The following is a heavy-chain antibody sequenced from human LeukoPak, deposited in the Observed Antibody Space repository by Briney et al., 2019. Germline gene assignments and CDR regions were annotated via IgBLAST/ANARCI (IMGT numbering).Heavy chain of an antibody. CDR1: GFTFSSYA. CDR2: ISYDGSNK. Sequence: GGSLRLSCAASGFTFSSYAMHWVRQAPGKGLKWVAVISYDGSNKYYADSVKGRFTISRDNSKNTLYLQMNSLRAEDTAVYYCARVDGGTHYWGQGTLVTVSS. CDR3: ARVDGGTHY. D-gene: IGHD4-23*01. J-gene: IGHJ4*02. V-gene: IGHV3-30*04.